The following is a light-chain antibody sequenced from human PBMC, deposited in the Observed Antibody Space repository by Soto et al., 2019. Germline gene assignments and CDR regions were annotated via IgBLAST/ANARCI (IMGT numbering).Light chain of an antibody. CDR3: QVWDSSSDHPGV. J-gene: IGLJ3*02. V-gene: IGLV3-21*02. CDR1: NIGSKS. CDR2: DDR. Sequence: SSELTQPPSVSVAPGQTARITCGGNNIGSKSVHWYQQEPGQAPVLVVYDDRDRPSGIPERFSGSNSGNTATLTISRVEAGDEADYYCQVWDSSSDHPGVFGGGTKVTVL.